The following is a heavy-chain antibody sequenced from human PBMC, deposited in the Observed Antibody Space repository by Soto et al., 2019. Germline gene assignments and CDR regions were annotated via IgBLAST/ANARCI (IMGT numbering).Heavy chain of an antibody. CDR2: ISYDGSNK. Sequence: GGSLRLSCAASGFTFSSYAMHWVRQAPGKGLEWVAVISYDGSNKYYADSVKGRFTISRDNSKNTLYLQMNSLRAEDTAVYYCARDSRELRAFDYWGQGTLVTVSS. CDR1: GFTFSSYA. D-gene: IGHD1-26*01. J-gene: IGHJ4*02. V-gene: IGHV3-30-3*01. CDR3: ARDSRELRAFDY.